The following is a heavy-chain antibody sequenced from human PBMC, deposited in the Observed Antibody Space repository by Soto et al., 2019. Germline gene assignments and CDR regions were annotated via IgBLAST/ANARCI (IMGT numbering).Heavy chain of an antibody. J-gene: IGHJ4*02. CDR3: AREGQSDFVVVVAAIDY. D-gene: IGHD2-15*01. CDR1: GYTFTSYY. Sequence: ASVKVSCKASGYTFTSYYMHWVRQAPGQGLEWMGIINPSGGSTSYAQKFQGRVTMTRDTSTSTVYMELSSLRSEDTAFYYCAREGQSDFVVVVAAIDYWGQGTLVTVS. V-gene: IGHV1-46*01. CDR2: INPSGGST.